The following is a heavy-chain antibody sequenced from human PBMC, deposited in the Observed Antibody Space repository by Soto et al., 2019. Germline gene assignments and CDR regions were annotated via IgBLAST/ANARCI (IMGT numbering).Heavy chain of an antibody. V-gene: IGHV3-30-3*01. CDR2: ISNDGTKK. D-gene: IGHD7-27*01. CDR3: ARDPKTSGGQNWAFNYFDS. J-gene: IGHJ4*02. CDR1: GFSFSVSP. Sequence: QVQLVESGGGVVQPGRSLRLSCAASGFSFSVSPMHWVRQAPGKGPEWVALISNDGTKKFYADSVKGRFSISRENSKSTLYLQVDSLRPEDSAVYYCARDPKTSGGQNWAFNYFDSWGQGTLVTVSS.